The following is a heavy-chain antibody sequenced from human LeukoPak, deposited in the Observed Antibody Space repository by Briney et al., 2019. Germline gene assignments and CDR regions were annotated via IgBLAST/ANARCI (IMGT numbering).Heavy chain of an antibody. Sequence: GGSLRLSCAASGFTFSSYWMNWVRQAPGKGLEWVSYISSSSSTIYYADSVKGRFTISRDNAKNSLYLQMNSLRAEDTAVYYCARENYYDSSGSNLFDYWGQGTLVTVSS. D-gene: IGHD3-22*01. J-gene: IGHJ4*02. CDR2: ISSSSSTI. CDR3: ARENYYDSSGSNLFDY. CDR1: GFTFSSYW. V-gene: IGHV3-48*01.